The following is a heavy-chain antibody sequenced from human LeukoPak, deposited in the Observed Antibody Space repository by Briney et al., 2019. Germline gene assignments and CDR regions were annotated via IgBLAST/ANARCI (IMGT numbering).Heavy chain of an antibody. CDR2: IYVSGST. CDR1: GGSISSYY. CDR3: ARHTGSIIWFDY. J-gene: IGHJ5*01. V-gene: IGHV4-4*07. D-gene: IGHD3-3*02. Sequence: PSETLSLTCTVSGGSISSYYWSWIRQPAGKGLEWIGRIYVSGSTNYNPSLKSRVTISVDTSKNQFSLKLTSVTAADTAVYYCARHTGSIIWFDYWGQGALVTVSS.